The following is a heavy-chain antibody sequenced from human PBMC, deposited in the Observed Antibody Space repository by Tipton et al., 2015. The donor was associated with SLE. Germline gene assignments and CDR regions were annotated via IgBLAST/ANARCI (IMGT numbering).Heavy chain of an antibody. D-gene: IGHD1-26*01. Sequence: TLSLTCAVYGGSFSGYYWSWIRQPPGKGLEWIGYIYTSGSTNYNPSLKSRVTISVDTSKNQFSLKLSSVTAADTAVYYCARQAHPGIVGAIDYWGQGTLVTVSS. CDR3: ARQAHPGIVGAIDY. V-gene: IGHV4-4*09. CDR1: GGSFSGYY. CDR2: IYTSGST. J-gene: IGHJ4*02.